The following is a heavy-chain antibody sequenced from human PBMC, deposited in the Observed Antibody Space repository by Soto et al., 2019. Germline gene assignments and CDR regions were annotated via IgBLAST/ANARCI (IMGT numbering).Heavy chain of an antibody. CDR2: ISSSGSTI. CDR1: GFTFSDYY. Sequence: GGSLRLSCAASGFTFSDYYMSWIRQAPGKGLEWVSYISSSGSTIYYADSVKGRFTISRDNAKNSLYLQMNSLRAEDTAVYYCARDIVVVPAAMSADYWGQGTLVTVSS. V-gene: IGHV3-11*01. CDR3: ARDIVVVPAAMSADY. D-gene: IGHD2-2*01. J-gene: IGHJ4*02.